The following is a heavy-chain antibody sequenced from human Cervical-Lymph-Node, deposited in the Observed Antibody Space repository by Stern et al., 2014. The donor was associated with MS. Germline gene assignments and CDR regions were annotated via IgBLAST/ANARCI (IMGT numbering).Heavy chain of an antibody. CDR2: MIPIFVTA. CDR3: ARAWHGGTVSTITAFDV. D-gene: IGHD5/OR15-5a*01. CDR1: GGTFSSYA. Sequence: VHLVESGAEVKKPGSSVKVSCKASGGTFSSYAISWVRQAPGQGLEWMGGMIPIFVTANNAQKFQGRVTITADKSTSTAYMELSSLTSEDTAIYYCARAWHGGTVSTITAFDVWGQGTMVTVSS. V-gene: IGHV1-69*06. J-gene: IGHJ3*01.